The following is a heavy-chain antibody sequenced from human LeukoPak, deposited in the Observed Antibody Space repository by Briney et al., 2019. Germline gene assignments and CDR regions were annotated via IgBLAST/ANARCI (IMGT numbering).Heavy chain of an antibody. J-gene: IGHJ6*02. Sequence: GGSLRLSCAASGFTFSGSAMHWVRQASGKGLEWVGRIRSKANSYATAYAASVKDRFTISRDDSKNTAYLQMNSLKTEDTAVYYCTSGSYYYYYGMDVWGQGTTVTVSS. CDR3: TSGSYYYYYGMDV. CDR1: GFTFSGSA. CDR2: IRSKANSYAT. D-gene: IGHD1-26*01. V-gene: IGHV3-73*01.